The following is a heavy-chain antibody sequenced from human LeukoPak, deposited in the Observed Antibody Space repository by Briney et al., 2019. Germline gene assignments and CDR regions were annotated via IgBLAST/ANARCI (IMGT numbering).Heavy chain of an antibody. CDR2: ISGSGTTT. D-gene: IGHD6-13*01. J-gene: IGHJ4*02. Sequence: PGGYLRLSSAASGFTFRSYAMSWVRQAPGKGLDYVSAISGSGTTTYYADSVKGRFTISRDISKNTLYLQMNSLRAEDTAVYYCAKPLSAASGTDFHYWGQGTLVTVSS. V-gene: IGHV3-23*01. CDR3: AKPLSAASGTDFHY. CDR1: GFTFRSYA.